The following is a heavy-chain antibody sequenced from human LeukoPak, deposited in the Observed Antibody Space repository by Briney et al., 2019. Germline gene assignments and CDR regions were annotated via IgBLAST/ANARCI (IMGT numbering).Heavy chain of an antibody. D-gene: IGHD1-26*01. CDR1: GYTFTSYD. CDR2: MNPNSGNT. CDR3: ARRLLGATINFDY. J-gene: IGHJ4*02. Sequence: ASVKVSCKASGYTFTSYDINWVRQATGQGLEWMGWMNPNSGNTGYAQKFQGRVTITRNTSISTAYMELSSLRSEDTAMYYCARRLLGATINFDYWGQGTLVTVSS. V-gene: IGHV1-8*03.